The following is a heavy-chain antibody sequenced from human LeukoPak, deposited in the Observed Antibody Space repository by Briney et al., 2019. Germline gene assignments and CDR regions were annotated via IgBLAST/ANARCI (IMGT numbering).Heavy chain of an antibody. J-gene: IGHJ4*02. D-gene: IGHD3-10*01. CDR3: ARDKGTHPPY. Sequence: SETLSLTWTVSGGSISSYYWSWIRQPPGKGLEWIGYIYYSGSTNYNPSLKSRVTISVDTSKNQFSLSLSSVTAADTAVYYCARDKGTHPPYWGQGTLVTVSS. V-gene: IGHV4-59*12. CDR1: GGSISSYY. CDR2: IYYSGST.